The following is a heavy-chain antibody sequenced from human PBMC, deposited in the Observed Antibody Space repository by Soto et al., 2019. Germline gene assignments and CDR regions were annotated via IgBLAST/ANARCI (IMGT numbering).Heavy chain of an antibody. Sequence: SVKVSCKASGGTFGSDAITWVRQAPGRGLEWVGRIIPIFGTTNYAQNLQGRVTISADKSTLTSYMELHSLTSDDTALYYCARDRTDSGYYTNWLDPWGQGTQVTVSS. CDR1: GGTFGSDA. D-gene: IGHD3-22*01. V-gene: IGHV1-69*06. CDR2: IIPIFGTT. CDR3: ARDRTDSGYYTNWLDP. J-gene: IGHJ5*02.